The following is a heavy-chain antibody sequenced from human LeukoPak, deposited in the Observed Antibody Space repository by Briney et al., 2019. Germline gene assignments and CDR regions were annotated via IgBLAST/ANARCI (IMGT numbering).Heavy chain of an antibody. CDR1: GFTFISFE. D-gene: IGHD6-13*01. CDR2: ISTSGSTK. CDR3: ARDATTAVGWVYMDV. J-gene: IGHJ6*03. V-gene: IGHV3-48*03. Sequence: PGGSLRLSCAASGFTFISFEMNWVRQAPGKGLEGLSHISTSGSTKYYANSVKGRFTISRHNGENSVYLQMSRLTAEDTGLYYCARDATTAVGWVYMDVWGKGTTVTISS.